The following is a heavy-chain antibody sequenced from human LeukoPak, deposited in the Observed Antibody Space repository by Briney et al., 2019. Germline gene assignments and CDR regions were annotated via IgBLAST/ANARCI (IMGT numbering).Heavy chain of an antibody. CDR2: ISVYNGYT. V-gene: IGHV1-18*01. CDR1: GYTFTNYG. D-gene: IGHD6-13*01. J-gene: IGHJ4*02. Sequence: ASVKVSCKASGYTFTNYGISWVRQAPGQGLEWMGWISVYNGYTEYAQKLQGRVTMTTDTSTSTAYMELRSLRSDDTAVYYCAKNGSSHCDNWGQGTLVTVSS. CDR3: AKNGSSHCDN.